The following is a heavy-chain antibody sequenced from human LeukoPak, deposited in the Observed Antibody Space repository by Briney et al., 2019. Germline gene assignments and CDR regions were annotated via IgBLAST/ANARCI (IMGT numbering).Heavy chain of an antibody. CDR2: IQTSGTT. Sequence: SETLSLTCTVSGGSISNYYWNWIRQSPGKGLEWIGSIQTSGTTIYNPSLKSRVTMSVDTSKNTFSLKLSSVTAADTAVYFCARHSVSRGFYYFYYMDVWGNGTTVTVSS. D-gene: IGHD5/OR15-5a*01. CDR3: ARHSVSRGFYYFYYMDV. CDR1: GGSISNYY. V-gene: IGHV4-4*09. J-gene: IGHJ6*03.